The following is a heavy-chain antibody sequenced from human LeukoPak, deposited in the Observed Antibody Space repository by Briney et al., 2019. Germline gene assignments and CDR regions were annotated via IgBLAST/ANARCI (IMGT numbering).Heavy chain of an antibody. V-gene: IGHV4-4*07. CDR2: IYSSGST. CDR3: ARVLGCAGFDY. CDR1: GGSLSSFY. D-gene: IGHD6-13*01. Sequence: SETVSLTCTVSGGSLSSFYWSWFRQPAGKGLEWIGRIYSSGSTNYNPSLKSRLTMSVDTSKNQFSLRLSSVTAADTAVYYCARVLGCAGFDYWGQGTLVTVSS. J-gene: IGHJ4*02.